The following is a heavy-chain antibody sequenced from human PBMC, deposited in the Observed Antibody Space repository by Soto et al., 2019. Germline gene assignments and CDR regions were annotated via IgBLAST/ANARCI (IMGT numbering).Heavy chain of an antibody. Sequence: GASVKVSCKASGYTFSSYVMHWVRQAPGQRLEWMGWINAGNGNTKYSQKFQGRVTITRDTSATTAYMELSSLRSEDTAVYYCARDGSYSSGWYVGGNWFDPWGQGTLVTVSS. CDR1: GYTFSSYV. V-gene: IGHV1-3*01. D-gene: IGHD6-13*01. J-gene: IGHJ5*02. CDR3: ARDGSYSSGWYVGGNWFDP. CDR2: INAGNGNT.